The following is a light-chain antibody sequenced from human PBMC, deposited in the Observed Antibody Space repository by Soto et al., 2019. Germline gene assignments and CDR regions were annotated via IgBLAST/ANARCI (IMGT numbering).Light chain of an antibody. CDR3: QQYGTSPYT. CDR2: GTS. CDR1: QSISTTY. J-gene: IGKJ2*01. Sequence: EIVVTQSPGTLSLSPGDRATLSCRASQSISTTYLAWYQQRPGQAPRLLIYGTSSRATGIPDRFSGSGSATHFTLTINRLEPEDFALYYCQQYGTSPYTFGQGTKLEIK. V-gene: IGKV3-20*01.